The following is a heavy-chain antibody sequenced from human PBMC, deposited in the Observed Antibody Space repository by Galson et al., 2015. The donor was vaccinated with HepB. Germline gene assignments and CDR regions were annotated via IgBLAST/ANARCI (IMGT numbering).Heavy chain of an antibody. CDR2: IHYSGST. Sequence: SETLSLTCTVSGGSVSSGSYYWSWIRQPPGKGLEWIGYIHYSGSTNYNPSLKSRVTISLDTSKNQFSLKLSSVTAADTAVYYCARSSYESSGYYLFDIWGQGTMVTVSS. CDR1: GGSVSSGSYY. CDR3: ARSSYESSGYYLFDI. V-gene: IGHV4-61*01. J-gene: IGHJ3*02. D-gene: IGHD3-22*01.